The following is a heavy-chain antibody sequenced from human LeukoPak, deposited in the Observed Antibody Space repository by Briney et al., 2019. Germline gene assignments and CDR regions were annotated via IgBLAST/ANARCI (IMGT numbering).Heavy chain of an antibody. D-gene: IGHD3-10*01. CDR2: NYYSGST. V-gene: IGHV4-59*06. CDR3: ARATYYYGWGSYPLHYFDY. Sequence: SETLSLTCTVSGGSISSYYWSWIRQPPGKGLEWIGYNYYSGSTYYNPSLKSRVTISVDTSKNQFSLKLSSVTAADTAVYYCARATYYYGWGSYPLHYFDYWGQGTLVTVSS. CDR1: GGSISSYY. J-gene: IGHJ4*02.